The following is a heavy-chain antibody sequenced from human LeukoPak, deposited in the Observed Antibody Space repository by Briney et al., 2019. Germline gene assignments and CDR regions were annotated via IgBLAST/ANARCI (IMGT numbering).Heavy chain of an antibody. D-gene: IGHD2-2*01. J-gene: IGHJ4*02. CDR2: INWNGGST. CDR3: ARLKLLWSNYFDY. V-gene: IGHV3-20*04. CDR1: GFTFDDNG. Sequence: PGGSLRLSCAASGFTFDDNGMSWVRQAPGKGLEWVSGINWNGGSTGYVDSVKGRFTISRDNAKNSLCLQMNSLRAEDTAVYYCARLKLLWSNYFDYWGQGTLVTVSS.